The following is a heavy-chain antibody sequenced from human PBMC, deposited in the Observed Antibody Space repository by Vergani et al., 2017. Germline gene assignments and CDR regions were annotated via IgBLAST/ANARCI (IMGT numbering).Heavy chain of an antibody. D-gene: IGHD6-6*01. CDR3: ARHLRQLARNDVFDM. J-gene: IGHJ3*02. CDR1: GLSISNNNYY. Sequence: QLQLQESGPRLVKPSETLSLTCSLSGLSISNNNYYWGWIRQPPGKGLEWIGSIYDSRNNNYSPSLKSRVSISVDTSKNQFSLNLTSVTAADTAVYYCARHLRQLARNDVFDMWGHGTLVTVSS. CDR2: IYDSRNN. V-gene: IGHV4-39*01.